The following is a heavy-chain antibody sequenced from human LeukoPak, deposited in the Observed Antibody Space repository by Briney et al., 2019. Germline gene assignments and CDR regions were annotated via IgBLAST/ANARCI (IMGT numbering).Heavy chain of an antibody. CDR3: ARGSERSAGGSPGNDY. CDR1: GASISSNNW. V-gene: IGHV4-4*02. D-gene: IGHD3-10*01. CDR2: IYHSGIT. J-gene: IGHJ4*02. Sequence: SETLSLTCAVSGASISSNNWWSWVRQPPGKGLEWIGEIYHSGITNYNPSLKSRVTISIDKSKNHFSLKLTSVTAADTAMYYCARGSERSAGGSPGNDYWGQGTLVTVSS.